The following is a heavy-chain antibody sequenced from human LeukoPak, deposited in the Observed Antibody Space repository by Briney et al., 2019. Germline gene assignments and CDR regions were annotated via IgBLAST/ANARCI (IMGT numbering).Heavy chain of an antibody. CDR2: IYYSGST. CDR1: GDSISSSNYY. Sequence: SETLSLTCNVSGDSISSSNYYWDWIRQPPGKGLEWIGSIYYSGSTYYNTSLKSRVTVSLHTSNNQFSLKLSSATAADTAVYYCVRHKRHGSGRQIDAVDVWGQGTMVTVSA. J-gene: IGHJ3*01. D-gene: IGHD3-10*01. V-gene: IGHV4-39*01. CDR3: VRHKRHGSGRQIDAVDV.